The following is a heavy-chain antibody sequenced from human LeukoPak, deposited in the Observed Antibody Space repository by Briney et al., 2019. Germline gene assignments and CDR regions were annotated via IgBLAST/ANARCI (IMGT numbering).Heavy chain of an antibody. V-gene: IGHV3-20*04. J-gene: IGHJ4*02. D-gene: IGHD1-7*01. CDR3: ARGTGTPDY. CDR2: INWNGNTR. CDR1: GFTFDDYG. Sequence: GGSLRLSCAASGFTFDDYGMTWVRQAPGKGLEWVSGINWNGNTRGYADSVKGRFTISRDNAKNSLYLQMNSLRAEDTALYYCARGTGTPDYWGQGTLVTVSS.